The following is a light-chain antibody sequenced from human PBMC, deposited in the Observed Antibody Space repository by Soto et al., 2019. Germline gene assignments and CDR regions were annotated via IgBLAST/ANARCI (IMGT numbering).Light chain of an antibody. CDR3: QQYVASSPRT. Sequence: EIVLTQSPGTLSLSPGERATLSCRASHTISSSYFAWYQQKPGQAPRLLMYSISRRATGLPDRFSGSGSGTDFTLTITRLEPEDFAVYYCQQYVASSPRTFGQATTVEIK. CDR2: SIS. J-gene: IGKJ1*01. CDR1: HTISSSY. V-gene: IGKV3-20*01.